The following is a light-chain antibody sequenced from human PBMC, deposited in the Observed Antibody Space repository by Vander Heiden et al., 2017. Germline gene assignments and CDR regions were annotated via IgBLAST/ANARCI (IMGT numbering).Light chain of an antibody. V-gene: IGKV1-5*01. J-gene: IGKJ1*01. CDR2: DAS. CDR1: QSISSW. Sequence: DIQMTQSPSTLSASVGDRVTITYRASQSISSWLAWYQQKPGKAPKPLIYDASRLQSGVPSRFSGSGSGTYFSLTISSLQSDDFATYYCQQYNRYSRTFGQGTKVEIK. CDR3: QQYNRYSRT.